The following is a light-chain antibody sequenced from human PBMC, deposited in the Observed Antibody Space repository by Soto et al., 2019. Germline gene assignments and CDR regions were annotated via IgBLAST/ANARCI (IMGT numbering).Light chain of an antibody. CDR1: QSVITY. CDR3: QQYNNWPPGVT. Sequence: EIVLTQSPATLSLSPGERATLSCRSSQSVITYVTYLAWYQQKPGQAPRLLIYGASTRATGIPARFSGSGSGTEFTLTISSLQSEDFAVYYCQQYNNWPPGVTFGQGTRLEVK. CDR2: GAS. V-gene: IGKV3-15*01. J-gene: IGKJ5*01.